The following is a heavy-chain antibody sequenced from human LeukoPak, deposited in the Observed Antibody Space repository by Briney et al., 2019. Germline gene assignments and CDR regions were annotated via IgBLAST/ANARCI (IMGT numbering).Heavy chain of an antibody. CDR3: ARCSVGGRKRNDF. Sequence: GASVKVSCKASGYSFTSYDIYWVRQATGQGLEWMGWMNPNSGNGGYALKFQGRVTMTMNTSITTAYMELSGLRSDDTAVYYCARCSVGGRKRNDFWGQGTLVTVSS. V-gene: IGHV1-8*01. J-gene: IGHJ4*02. CDR1: GYSFTSYD. CDR2: MNPNSGNG. D-gene: IGHD2-15*01.